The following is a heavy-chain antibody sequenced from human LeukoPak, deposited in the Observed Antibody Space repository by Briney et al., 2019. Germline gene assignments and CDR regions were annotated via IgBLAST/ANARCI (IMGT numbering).Heavy chain of an antibody. D-gene: IGHD2-8*01. CDR2: IKQDGSEK. V-gene: IGHV3-7*01. J-gene: IGHJ4*02. CDR1: GFTFSSYW. Sequence: GGSLRLSCAASGFTFSSYWMSWVRQPPGKGLEWVANIKQDGSEKYYVDSVKGRFTISRDNAKNLLYLKMNSLRAEDTAVYYCARRYCSNGICYYYFDYWGQGTLVTVSS. CDR3: ARRYCSNGICYYYFDY.